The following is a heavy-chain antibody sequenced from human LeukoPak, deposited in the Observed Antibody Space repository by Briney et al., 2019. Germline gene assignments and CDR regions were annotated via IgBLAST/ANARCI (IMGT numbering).Heavy chain of an antibody. J-gene: IGHJ4*02. CDR1: GYTFTSYD. CDR3: ARFTTATPYYFDC. V-gene: IGHV7-4-1*02. Sequence: GASVKVSCKTSGYTFTSYDLNWVRQAPGQGLEWMGWINTNTGNPTYAQGFTGRFVFSLDTSVSTAYMQISSLKAEDTAVYFCARFTTATPYYFDCWGQGTLVTVSS. CDR2: INTNTGNP. D-gene: IGHD1-1*01.